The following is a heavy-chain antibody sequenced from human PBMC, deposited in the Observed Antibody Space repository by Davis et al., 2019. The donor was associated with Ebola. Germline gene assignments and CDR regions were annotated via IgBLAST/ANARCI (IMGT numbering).Heavy chain of an antibody. V-gene: IGHV3-48*02. D-gene: IGHD2-2*01. Sequence: GGSLRLSCTASGFTFSSYSMNWVRQAPGKGLEWVSYISISSSTIYYADSVKGRFTISRDNAKNSLYLQMNSLRDEETAVYYCARGYQKNYYYYYGMDVWGQGTTVTVSS. J-gene: IGHJ6*02. CDR2: ISISSSTI. CDR3: ARGYQKNYYYYYGMDV. CDR1: GFTFSSYS.